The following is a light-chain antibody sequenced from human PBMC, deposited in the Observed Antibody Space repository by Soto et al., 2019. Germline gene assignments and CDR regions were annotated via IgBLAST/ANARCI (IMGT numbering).Light chain of an antibody. J-gene: IGKJ3*01. V-gene: IGKV1-33*01. CDR3: QQYDNLPLT. CDR1: QDIRNN. CDR2: DAS. Sequence: DIQMTQSPSSLSASVGDRVTITCQARQDIRNNLNWFQQKPGKAPTLLIYDASNLETGVTSRFSGSGSGTAFTFTISSLQTEDIATYYCQQYDNLPLTFGPGTKVDIK.